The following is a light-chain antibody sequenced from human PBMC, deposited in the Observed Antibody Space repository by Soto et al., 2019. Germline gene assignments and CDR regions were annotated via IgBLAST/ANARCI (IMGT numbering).Light chain of an antibody. Sequence: AIPMTQSPSSLSASVGDRVTITCRASQGIRNDLVWYQQKPGKAPKLLIYAASSLQSRVPSRFSGSGSGADFTLTISSLQPEDFATYYCLQDYNYPYTFGQGTKLEIK. CDR2: AAS. J-gene: IGKJ2*01. CDR3: LQDYNYPYT. CDR1: QGIRND. V-gene: IGKV1-6*01.